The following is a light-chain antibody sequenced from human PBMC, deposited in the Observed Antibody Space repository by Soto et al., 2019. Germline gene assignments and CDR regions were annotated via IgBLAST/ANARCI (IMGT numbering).Light chain of an antibody. CDR2: WAS. J-gene: IGKJ2*01. V-gene: IGKV4-1*01. CDR3: QQYESTPPT. Sequence: DIVMTQSPDSLAVSLGERATINCKSSQSVLYNSNNKNYLAWYQQRPGQPPKLLIYWASTRESGVPARFRGSGSGTDFTLPITSLQAEDVAVYYCQQYESTPPTFGQGTKLEIK. CDR1: QSVLYNSNNKNY.